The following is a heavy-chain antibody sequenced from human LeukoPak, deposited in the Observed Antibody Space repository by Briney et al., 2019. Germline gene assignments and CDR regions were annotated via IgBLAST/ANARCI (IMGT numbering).Heavy chain of an antibody. CDR3: AKGFSVLASNHNYYYYGMDA. CDR1: GFIFDDYA. V-gene: IGHV3-43*02. D-gene: IGHD1-14*01. CDR2: ISGDGGSI. J-gene: IGHJ6*02. Sequence: GGSLRLSCAASGFIFDDYAMHWVRQGPGKGLEWVSLISGDGGSIYYTDSVKGRFTISRDNSKNFLYLVMNSLRTEDTALYYCAKGFSVLASNHNYYYYGMDAWGQGTTVTVSS.